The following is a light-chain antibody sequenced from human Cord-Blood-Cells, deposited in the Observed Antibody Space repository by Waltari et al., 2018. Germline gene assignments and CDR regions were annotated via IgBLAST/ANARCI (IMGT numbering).Light chain of an antibody. CDR1: QDISNY. Sequence: DIQMTQSQSSLSASVGERVTITCQASQDISNYLNWYQQKPGKAPKLLIYDASNLETGVPSRFSGSGSGTDFTFTISSLQPEDIATYYCQQYDNLPRYTFGQGTKLEIK. J-gene: IGKJ2*01. V-gene: IGKV1-33*01. CDR2: DAS. CDR3: QQYDNLPRYT.